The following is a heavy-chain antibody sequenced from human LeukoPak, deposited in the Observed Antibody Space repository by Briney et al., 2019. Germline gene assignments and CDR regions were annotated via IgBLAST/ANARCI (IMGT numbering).Heavy chain of an antibody. Sequence: PGGSLRLSCAASGFTFSSYGMHWVRQAPGKGLEWVAVISYDGSNKYYADSVKGRFTISRDNSKNTLYLQMNSLRAEDTAVYYCARDYDSRGYSPSNWGQGTLVTVSS. CDR2: ISYDGSNK. D-gene: IGHD3-22*01. CDR1: GFTFSSYG. V-gene: IGHV3-30*03. CDR3: ARDYDSRGYSPSN. J-gene: IGHJ4*02.